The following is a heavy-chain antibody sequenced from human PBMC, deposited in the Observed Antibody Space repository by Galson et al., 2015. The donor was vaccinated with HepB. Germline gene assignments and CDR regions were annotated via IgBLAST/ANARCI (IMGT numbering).Heavy chain of an antibody. D-gene: IGHD2-2*01. Sequence: SLRLSCAASGFTFSSYGMHWVRQAPGKGLEWVAVISHDGGNTYYADSVKGRFTITRDTSKNTPYLQMNSLRADDTAVYYCAKDRKYCRSATCDTFYCVDVWGQGTTVTVSS. J-gene: IGHJ6*02. CDR2: ISHDGGNT. CDR1: GFTFSSYG. V-gene: IGHV3-30*18. CDR3: AKDRKYCRSATCDTFYCVDV.